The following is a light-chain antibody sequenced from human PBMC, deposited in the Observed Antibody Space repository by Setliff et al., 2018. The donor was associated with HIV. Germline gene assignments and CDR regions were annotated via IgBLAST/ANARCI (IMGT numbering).Light chain of an antibody. CDR2: EVS. CDR3: SSYTSSGTYV. J-gene: IGLJ1*01. Sequence: QSVLTQPASVSGSPGQSITISCTGTSTDVGTYNLVSWYQQHPGKAPKVMIYEVSKRPSGISNRFSGSRSGNTASLTISGLQAEDEADYYCSSYTSSGTYVFGTGTKVTVL. CDR1: STDVGTYNL. V-gene: IGLV2-14*02.